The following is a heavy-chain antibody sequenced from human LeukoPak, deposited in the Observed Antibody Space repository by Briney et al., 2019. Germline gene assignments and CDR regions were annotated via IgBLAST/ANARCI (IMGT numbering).Heavy chain of an antibody. D-gene: IGHD5-12*01. V-gene: IGHV3-30*03. Sequence: GGSLRLSCVASGFAFSDYGMDWVRQAPGKGLEWVAVISPDGSRTYYADSVKGRFTISRDNSKNTLYLQMNSLRAEDTAVYYCARDDGYSYRKGVDRFDYWGQGTLLIVSS. J-gene: IGHJ4*02. CDR1: GFAFSDYG. CDR2: ISPDGSRT. CDR3: ARDDGYSYRKGVDRFDY.